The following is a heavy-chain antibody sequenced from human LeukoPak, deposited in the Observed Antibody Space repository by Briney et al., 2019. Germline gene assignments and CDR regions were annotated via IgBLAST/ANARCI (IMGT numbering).Heavy chain of an antibody. J-gene: IGHJ4*02. D-gene: IGHD2-15*01. CDR1: GGSISSSSYY. CDR2: IYYSGST. Sequence: PSETLSLTCTVSGGSISSSSYYWGWIRQPPGKGLEWIGSIYYSGSTYYNPSLKSRVTISVDTSKNQFSLKLSSVTAADTAVYYCAVFSGGSGGSCCGLVDYWGQGTLVTVSS. V-gene: IGHV4-39*07. CDR3: AVFSGGSGGSCCGLVDY.